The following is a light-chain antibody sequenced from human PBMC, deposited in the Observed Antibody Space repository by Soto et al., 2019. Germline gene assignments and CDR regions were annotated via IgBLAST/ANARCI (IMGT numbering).Light chain of an antibody. Sequence: QSVLTQPASVSGSPGQSITISCTVTSSDVGGYDYVSWYQQHPDKAPKLMIYEVSNRPSGVSSRFSGSKSGNTASLTISGLQAEDEADYYCSSYTSSNTLYVFGTGTKVTVL. J-gene: IGLJ1*01. CDR3: SSYTSSNTLYV. CDR1: SSDVGGYDY. V-gene: IGLV2-14*01. CDR2: EVS.